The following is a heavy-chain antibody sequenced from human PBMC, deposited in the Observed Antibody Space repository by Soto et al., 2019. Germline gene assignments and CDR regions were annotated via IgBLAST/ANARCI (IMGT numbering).Heavy chain of an antibody. CDR3: ARGRVYCSGGSCYSAAFDI. CDR1: GGYFSGYY. D-gene: IGHD2-15*01. V-gene: IGHV4-34*01. Sequence: SETLSLTCAVYGGYFSGYYWSWIRQPPGKGLEWIGEINHSGSTNYNPSLKSRVTISVDTSKNQFSLKLSSVTAADTAVYYCARGRVYCSGGSCYSAAFDIWGQGTMVTVSS. J-gene: IGHJ3*02. CDR2: INHSGST.